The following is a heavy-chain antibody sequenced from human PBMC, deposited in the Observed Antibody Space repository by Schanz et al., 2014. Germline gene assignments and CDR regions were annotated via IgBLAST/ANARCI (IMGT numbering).Heavy chain of an antibody. D-gene: IGHD2-15*01. CDR3: AKGMGYCSGGTCYDYYYYGLDV. CDR1: GFTFNIYA. Sequence: VQLLESGGGLVQPGGSLRLSCAASGFTFNIYAMTWVRQAPGKGLEWVSSISHSGGSKYYADSVKGRFTISRDNSENTLYLQMNSLSADDTAVFYCAKGMGYCSGGTCYDYYYYGLDVWGQGTTVTVSS. CDR2: ISHSGGSK. V-gene: IGHV3-23*01. J-gene: IGHJ6*02.